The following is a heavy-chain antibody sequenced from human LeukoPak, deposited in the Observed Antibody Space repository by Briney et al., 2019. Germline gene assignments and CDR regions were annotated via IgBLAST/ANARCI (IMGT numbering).Heavy chain of an antibody. D-gene: IGHD5-24*01. CDR1: GYTYTGYY. CDR2: INPNSGGT. J-gene: IGHJ3*02. V-gene: IGHV1-2*02. CDR3: ARARLTRDGYKHDAFDI. Sequence: AAVKVSCKASGYTYTGYYMHWVRQAPAQGLEWMGWINPNSGGTNYAQKFQGRVTMTRDTSISTAYMELSRLRSDDTAVYYCARARLTRDGYKHDAFDIWGQGTMVTVSS.